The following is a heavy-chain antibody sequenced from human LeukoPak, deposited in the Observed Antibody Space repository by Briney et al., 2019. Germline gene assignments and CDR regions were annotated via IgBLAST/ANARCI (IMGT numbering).Heavy chain of an antibody. CDR3: ARHVGRDSSSRGFDP. CDR2: IYYSGST. D-gene: IGHD6-6*01. CDR1: GGSISSSSYY. Sequence: SETLSLTCTVSGGSISSSSYYWGWIRQPPGKGLEWIGYIYYSGSTNYNPSLKSQVTISVDTSKNQFSLKLSSVAAADTAVYYCARHVGRDSSSRGFDPWGQGTLVTVSS. J-gene: IGHJ5*02. V-gene: IGHV4-61*05.